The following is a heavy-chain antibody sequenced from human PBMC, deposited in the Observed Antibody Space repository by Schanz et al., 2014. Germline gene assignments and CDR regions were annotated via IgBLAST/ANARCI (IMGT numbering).Heavy chain of an antibody. V-gene: IGHV3-33*01. CDR3: ASADYTNYFDY. CDR2: IWFDGNNK. Sequence: QVQLVESGGGVVQPGRSLRLSCATSGFTFSSYGMHWVRQAPGKGLEWVAVIWFDGNNKYYADSVKGRFTISRDNSKNTLYLQMNSLRAEDTAVYYCASADYTNYFDYWGQGTLVTVSS. D-gene: IGHD4-4*01. J-gene: IGHJ4*02. CDR1: GFTFSSYG.